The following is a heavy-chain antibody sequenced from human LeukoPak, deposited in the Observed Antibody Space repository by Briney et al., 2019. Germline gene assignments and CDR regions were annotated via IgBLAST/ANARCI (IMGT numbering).Heavy chain of an antibody. D-gene: IGHD6-19*01. J-gene: IGHJ4*02. CDR1: GGTFSSYA. Sequence: SVKVSCKASGGTFSSYAISWVRQAPGQGLEWMGRIIPILGIANYAQKFQGRVTMTRNTSISTAYMELSCLRSEDTAVYHCARAESGWNDYWGQGTLVTVSS. CDR3: ARAESGWNDY. CDR2: IIPILGIA. V-gene: IGHV1-69*04.